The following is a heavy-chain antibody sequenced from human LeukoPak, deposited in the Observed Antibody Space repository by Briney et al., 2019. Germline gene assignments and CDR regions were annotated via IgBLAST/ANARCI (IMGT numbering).Heavy chain of an antibody. CDR2: IYYTGSS. D-gene: IGHD3-16*01. Sequence: PSETLSLTCSVFNASISRYFWSWIRQPPGKGLEWIGYIYYTGSSNFNPSLRSRVTMSVDTSKNQLSLKLRSVTAADTAVYYCAGGPGISTSGYWGQGTLVTVSS. V-gene: IGHV4-59*01. CDR3: AGGPGISTSGY. CDR1: NASISRYF. J-gene: IGHJ4*02.